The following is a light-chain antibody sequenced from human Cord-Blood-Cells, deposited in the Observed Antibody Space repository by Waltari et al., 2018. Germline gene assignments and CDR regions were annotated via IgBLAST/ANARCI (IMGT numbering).Light chain of an antibody. J-gene: IGLJ1*01. V-gene: IGLV2-14*01. CDR3: SSYTSSSTLV. CDR2: DVS. Sequence: QSALTQPASVSGSPGQSLTISCTGTSRDVGGYNYFSWYQQHPGKAPKLMIYDVSNRPSGVSNRFSGSKSGNTASLTISGLQAEDEADYYCSSYTSSSTLVFGTGTKVTVL. CDR1: SRDVGGYNY.